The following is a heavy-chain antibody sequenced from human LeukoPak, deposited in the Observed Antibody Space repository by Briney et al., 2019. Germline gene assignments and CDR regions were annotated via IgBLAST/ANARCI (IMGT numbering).Heavy chain of an antibody. D-gene: IGHD6-13*01. J-gene: IGHJ6*02. Sequence: ASVKVSCKASGYTFTSYAMNWVRQAPGQGLEWMGWINPNSGGTNYLQKFQGWVTMTRDTSISTAYMELSRLRSDDTAVYYCARVAVAGDNYYYFGMDVWGQGTSVTVSS. CDR3: ARVAVAGDNYYYFGMDV. V-gene: IGHV1-2*04. CDR2: INPNSGGT. CDR1: GYTFTSYA.